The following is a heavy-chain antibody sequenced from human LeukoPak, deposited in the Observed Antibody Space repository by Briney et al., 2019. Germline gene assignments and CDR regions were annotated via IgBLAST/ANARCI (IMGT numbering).Heavy chain of an antibody. Sequence: ASVKVSCKVSGYTLTELSMHWVRQAPGKGLEWMGGFDPEDGETIYAQKFQGRVTITTDESTSTAYMELSSLRSEDTAVYYCARERSIAARDYYYYYYMDVWGKGTTVTVSS. CDR3: ARERSIAARDYYYYYYMDV. J-gene: IGHJ6*03. CDR2: FDPEDGET. V-gene: IGHV1-24*01. CDR1: GYTLTELS. D-gene: IGHD6-6*01.